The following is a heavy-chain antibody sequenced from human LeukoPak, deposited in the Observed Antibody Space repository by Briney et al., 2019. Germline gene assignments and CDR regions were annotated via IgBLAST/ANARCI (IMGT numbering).Heavy chain of an antibody. J-gene: IGHJ4*02. CDR2: ISGSGGST. V-gene: IGHV3-23*01. D-gene: IGHD3-10*01. Sequence: PGGSLRLSCAASGFTFSSYAMSWVRQAPGKRLEGVSAISGSGGSTYYADSVKGRFTISRDNSKNTLYLQINSLSAEDTAVYYCAKDFYGSGTYYTFCDYWPQGTLVSVSS. CDR3: AKDFYGSGTYYTFCDY. CDR1: GFTFSSYA.